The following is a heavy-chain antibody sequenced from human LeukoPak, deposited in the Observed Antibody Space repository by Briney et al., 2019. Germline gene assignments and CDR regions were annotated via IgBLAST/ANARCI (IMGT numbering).Heavy chain of an antibody. J-gene: IGHJ5*02. Sequence: SETLSLTCTVSGVSISSYYWSWIRQPPGKGLEWIGYIYYSGSTNYNPSLKSRVTISVDTSKNQFSLKLSSVTAADTAVYYCARHHDRGFDPWGQGTLVTVSS. V-gene: IGHV4-59*08. D-gene: IGHD3-10*01. CDR3: ARHHDRGFDP. CDR2: IYYSGST. CDR1: GVSISSYY.